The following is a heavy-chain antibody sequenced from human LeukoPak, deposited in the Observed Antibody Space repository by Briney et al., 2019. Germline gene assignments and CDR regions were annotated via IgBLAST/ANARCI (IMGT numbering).Heavy chain of an antibody. D-gene: IGHD4-23*01. J-gene: IGHJ4*02. CDR2: IYPGDSDT. V-gene: IGHV5-51*01. Sequence: GESLKISCKGSGYTFTNYWIGWVRQMPGKGLEWMGTIYPGDSDTRYSPSFQGQVTIPADKSINTAYLQWSSLKASDTAMYYCATQAEVVTPFDYWGQGTLVTVSS. CDR1: GYTFTNYW. CDR3: ATQAEVVTPFDY.